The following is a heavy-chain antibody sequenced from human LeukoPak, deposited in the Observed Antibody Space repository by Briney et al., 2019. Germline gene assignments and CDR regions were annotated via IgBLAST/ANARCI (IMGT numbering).Heavy chain of an antibody. Sequence: GGSLRLSCAASGFSFSDCAMSWVRQAPGRGLEWASSISGSAGSTYYADSMKGHFTISRDNPKNTLHLEMNSLRAEDTAIYYCTKGMATIRRHIDSWGQGTLVTVSS. V-gene: IGHV3-23*01. CDR1: GFSFSDCA. CDR3: TKGMATIRRHIDS. CDR2: ISGSAGST. J-gene: IGHJ4*02. D-gene: IGHD5-24*01.